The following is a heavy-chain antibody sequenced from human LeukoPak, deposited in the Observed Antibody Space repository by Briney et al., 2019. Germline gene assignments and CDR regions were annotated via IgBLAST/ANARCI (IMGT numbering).Heavy chain of an antibody. D-gene: IGHD6-19*01. Sequence: GESLKISCKGSGYSFTGYWIGWVRQMPGKGLEWMGIIYPGDSDTRYSPSFQGQVTTSADKSISTAYLQWSSLKASDTAMYYCARSAVAGTGTIAFDIWGQGTMVTVSS. V-gene: IGHV5-51*01. CDR3: ARSAVAGTGTIAFDI. CDR1: GYSFTGYW. J-gene: IGHJ3*02. CDR2: IYPGDSDT.